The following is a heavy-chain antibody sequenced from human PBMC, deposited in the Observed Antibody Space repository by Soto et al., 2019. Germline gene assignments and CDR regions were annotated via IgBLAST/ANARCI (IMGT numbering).Heavy chain of an antibody. J-gene: IGHJ3*02. CDR3: ARYQTTVVPTGAFDI. CDR2: INPSGGST. CDR1: GYTFTSYY. Sequence: ASVKVSCKASGYTFTSYYMHWVRQAPGQGLEWMGIINPSGGSTSYAQKFQGRVTMTRDTSTSTVYMELSSLRSEDTAVYYCARYQTTVVPTGAFDICGQGTMVTVSS. D-gene: IGHD4-17*01. V-gene: IGHV1-46*01.